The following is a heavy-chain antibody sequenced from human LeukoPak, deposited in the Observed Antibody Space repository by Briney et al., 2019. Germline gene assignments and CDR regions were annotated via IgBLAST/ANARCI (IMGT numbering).Heavy chain of an antibody. CDR2: IYHSGST. D-gene: IGHD6-19*01. CDR1: GYSISSGYY. CDR3: ARGSGWYFRWFDP. J-gene: IGHJ5*02. V-gene: IGHV4-38-2*02. Sequence: SETLSLTCTVSGYSISSGYYWGWIRQPPGKGLEWIGSIYHSGSTYYNPSLKSRVTISVDTSKNQFSLKLSSVTAADTAVYYCARGSGWYFRWFDPWGQGTLVTVSS.